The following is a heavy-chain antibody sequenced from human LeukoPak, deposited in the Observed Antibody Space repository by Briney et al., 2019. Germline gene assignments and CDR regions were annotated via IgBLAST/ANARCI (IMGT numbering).Heavy chain of an antibody. J-gene: IGHJ4*02. CDR1: GGSISTYY. V-gene: IGHV4-59*01. D-gene: IGHD6-13*01. CDR3: ARSGGYSSSWSL. CDR2: IYYTGST. Sequence: SETLSLTCTVSGGSISTYYWNWIRQPLGKGLEWIGYIYYTGSTNYNPSLKSRATISVDTSKNQFSLKLSSVTAADTAVYYCARSGGYSSSWSLWGQGTLVTVSS.